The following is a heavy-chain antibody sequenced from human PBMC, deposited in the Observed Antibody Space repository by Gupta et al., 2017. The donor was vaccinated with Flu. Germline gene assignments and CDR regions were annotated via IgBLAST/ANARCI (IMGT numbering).Heavy chain of an antibody. Sequence: EVQLVESGGGLVKPGGSLRLSCAASGFTFSSYSMNWVRQAQGTGLEWVSSISSRSSYIYYADSVKGRFTISRDNAKNSLYLQMNSLGAEDTAVYYCARGRGGIVVVPAAIGYFDYWGQGTLVTVSS. CDR2: ISSRSSYI. D-gene: IGHD2-2*01. J-gene: IGHJ4*02. V-gene: IGHV3-21*01. CDR1: GFTFSSYS. CDR3: ARGRGGIVVVPAAIGYFDY.